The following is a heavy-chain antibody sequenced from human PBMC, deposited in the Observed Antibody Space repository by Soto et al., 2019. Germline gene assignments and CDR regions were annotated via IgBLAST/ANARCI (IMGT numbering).Heavy chain of an antibody. J-gene: IGHJ4*02. CDR1: GYTFTDHG. V-gene: IGHV1-18*01. CDR2: VSSYNGNT. D-gene: IGHD3-10*01. CDR3: AREVEGSYSPADF. Sequence: QVQLVQSGPEVKKPGASVTVSCKPSGYTFTDHGIDWVRQAPGQGLEWVGWVSSYNGNTNYAYNLKDRVIMTTDASTSTAYRELRGLRSDDTAVYYCAREVEGSYSPADFWGQGTPVTVSS.